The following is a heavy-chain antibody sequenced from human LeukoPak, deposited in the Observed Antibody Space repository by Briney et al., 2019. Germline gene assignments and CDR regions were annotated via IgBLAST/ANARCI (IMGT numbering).Heavy chain of an antibody. CDR2: INPNSGGT. V-gene: IGHV1-2*02. CDR1: GYTFTGYY. Sequence: ASVKVSRKASGYTFTGYYMHWVRQAPGQGLKWMGWINPNSGGTNYAQKFQGRVTMTRDTSISTAYMELSRLRSDDTAVYYCARYQVATTVDYWGQGTLVTVSS. J-gene: IGHJ4*02. CDR3: ARYQVATTVDY. D-gene: IGHD5-12*01.